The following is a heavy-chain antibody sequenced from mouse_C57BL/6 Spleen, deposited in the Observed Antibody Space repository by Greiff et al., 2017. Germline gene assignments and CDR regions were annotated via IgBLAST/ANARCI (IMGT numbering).Heavy chain of an antibody. CDR3: ARKGTAWFAY. CDR1: GYTFTSYT. J-gene: IGHJ3*01. D-gene: IGHD2-14*01. V-gene: IGHV1-4*01. CDR2: INPSSGYT. Sequence: QVHVKQSGAELARPGASVKMSCKASGYTFTSYTMHWVKQRPGQGLEWIGYINPSSGYTKYNQKFKDKATLTADKSSSTAYMQLSSLTSEDSAVYYCARKGTAWFAYWGQGTLVTVSA.